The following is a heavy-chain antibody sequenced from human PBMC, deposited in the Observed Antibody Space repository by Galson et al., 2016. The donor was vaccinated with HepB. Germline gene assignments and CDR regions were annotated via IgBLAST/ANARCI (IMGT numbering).Heavy chain of an antibody. D-gene: IGHD5-18*01. Sequence: SVKVSCKASGGTFSSYAMNWARQAPGQGLEWMGGIIPLYGTTNYAQKFQGRVTITRDMSTSTAYMELSSLRSEDTAVYYCAAPIGKQLWLAWGQGTLVTVSS. CDR1: GGTFSSYA. CDR2: IIPLYGTT. CDR3: AAPIGKQLWLA. V-gene: IGHV1-69*05. J-gene: IGHJ5*02.